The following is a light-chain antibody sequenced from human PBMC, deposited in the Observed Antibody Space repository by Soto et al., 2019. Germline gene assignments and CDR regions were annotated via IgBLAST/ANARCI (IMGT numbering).Light chain of an antibody. V-gene: IGKV3-20*01. CDR1: QSVSNNY. CDR2: GST. CDR3: QQYGSTPPYT. Sequence: EVVLTQSPGTLSLSPGERASLSCRASQSVSNNYLAWYQQKPGQSPTLLIFGSTDRATAIPDRFSGSGSGTDLTLTIIRLVPEDFAVYYCQQYGSTPPYTFGQGTKLEIK. J-gene: IGKJ2*01.